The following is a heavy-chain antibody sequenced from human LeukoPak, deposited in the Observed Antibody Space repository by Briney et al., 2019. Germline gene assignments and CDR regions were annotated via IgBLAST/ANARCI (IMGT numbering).Heavy chain of an antibody. V-gene: IGHV5-10-1*01. D-gene: IGHD3-16*01. Sequence: GESLKISCKGSGYSFTSYWIGWVRQMPGKGLEWMGRIDPSDSYTNYSPSFQGHVTISADKSISTAYLQWSSLKASDTAMYYCARSPTYDYVWGSHENWGQGTLVTVSS. J-gene: IGHJ4*02. CDR1: GYSFTSYW. CDR2: IDPSDSYT. CDR3: ARSPTYDYVWGSHEN.